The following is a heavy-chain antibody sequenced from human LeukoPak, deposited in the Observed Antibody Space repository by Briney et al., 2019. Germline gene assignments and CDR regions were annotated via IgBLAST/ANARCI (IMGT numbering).Heavy chain of an antibody. J-gene: IGHJ5*02. CDR3: ARPYDSSGYTNWLDP. CDR2: IYYSGSS. CDR1: GGSISSHY. Sequence: SETLSLTCTVSGGSISSHYRSWIRQPPGKGLEWIGYIYYSGSSKYNPSLKSRVTISVDTSKNQFSLKLSSVTAADTAVYYCARPYDSSGYTNWLDPWGQGTLVTVSS. D-gene: IGHD3-22*01. V-gene: IGHV4-59*11.